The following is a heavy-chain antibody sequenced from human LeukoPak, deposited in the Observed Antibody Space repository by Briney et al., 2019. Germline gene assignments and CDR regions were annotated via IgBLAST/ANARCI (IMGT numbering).Heavy chain of an antibody. CDR1: EFTFSSYA. Sequence: GGSLRLSCAASEFTFSSYAMTWVRQAPGKGLVWVSRINSDGSSTSYADSVKGRFTISRDNAKNTLYLQMNSLRAEDTAVYYCARVRLFEQLDYFDYWGQGTLVTVSS. D-gene: IGHD3-22*01. CDR3: ARVRLFEQLDYFDY. V-gene: IGHV3-74*01. CDR2: INSDGSST. J-gene: IGHJ4*02.